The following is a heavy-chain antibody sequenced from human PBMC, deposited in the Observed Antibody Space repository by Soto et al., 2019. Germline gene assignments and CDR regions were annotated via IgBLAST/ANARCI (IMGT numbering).Heavy chain of an antibody. CDR2: SRDKAQGYST. Sequence: GGSLRLSCAGSGFTLSDHYIDWVRQARGKGLEWVGRSRDKAQGYSTAYAASVKGRFTTSGDESKNSVYLQMNSLKTEDSAVYYCARDFLHNYDSSGFLDYWGQGALVTVSS. V-gene: IGHV3-72*01. J-gene: IGHJ4*02. CDR3: ARDFLHNYDSSGFLDY. CDR1: GFTLSDHY. D-gene: IGHD3-22*01.